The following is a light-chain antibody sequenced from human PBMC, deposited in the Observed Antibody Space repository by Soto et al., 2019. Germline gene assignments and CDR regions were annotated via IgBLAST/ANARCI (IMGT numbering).Light chain of an antibody. CDR2: GAS. J-gene: IGKJ2*01. CDR1: QSVSSSY. CDR3: QQYGSSHT. V-gene: IGKV3-20*01. Sequence: EIVLTQSPGTLSLSPGERATLSCRASQSVSSSYLAWYQQKPGQAPRLLIYGASSRATGIPYRFSGSGSGTYFTLTISRLEPEDFAVYYCQQYGSSHTVGQGTKLEIK.